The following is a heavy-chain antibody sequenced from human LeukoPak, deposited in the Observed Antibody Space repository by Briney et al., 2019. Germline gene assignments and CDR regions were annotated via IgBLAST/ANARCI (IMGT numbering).Heavy chain of an antibody. V-gene: IGHV4-59*01. CDR2: IYYSGSS. CDR3: ARGWPSFDC. CDR1: GGSISSYY. Sequence: SETLSLTCSVSGGSISSYYWNWIRQSPGKGLEWIGHIYYSGSSNYNPSLKSRVTISVDTSKNQFSLKLSSVTAADTAVYYCARGWPSFDCWGQGTLVTVSS. J-gene: IGHJ4*02. D-gene: IGHD6-13*01.